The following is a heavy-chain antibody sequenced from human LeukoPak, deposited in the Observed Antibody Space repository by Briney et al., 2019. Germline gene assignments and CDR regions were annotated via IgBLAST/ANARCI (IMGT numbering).Heavy chain of an antibody. J-gene: IGHJ4*02. Sequence: GGSLRLSCAASGFTFSTYAIHWVRQAPGKGLEWVAVISYDGSNKYYADSVKGRFTISRDNSKNTLYLQMNSLRAEDTAVYYCAKAPLSYYYDSSGYSFDYWGQGTLVTVSS. CDR2: ISYDGSNK. CDR1: GFTFSTYA. CDR3: AKAPLSYYYDSSGYSFDY. V-gene: IGHV3-30-3*01. D-gene: IGHD3-22*01.